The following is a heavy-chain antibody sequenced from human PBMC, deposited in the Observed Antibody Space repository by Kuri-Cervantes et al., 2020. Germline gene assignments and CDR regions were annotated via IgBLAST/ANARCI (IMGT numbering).Heavy chain of an antibody. D-gene: IGHD7-27*01. V-gene: IGHV4-59*13. CDR2: IYYSGST. Sequence: SETLSLTCTVSGGSISSYYWSWIRQPPGKGLEWIGYIYYSGSTNYNPSLKSRVAISVDTSKNQFSLKLSSVTAADTAVYYCARVLGNMYYFDYWGQGTLVTVSS. J-gene: IGHJ4*02. CDR1: GGSISSYY. CDR3: ARVLGNMYYFDY.